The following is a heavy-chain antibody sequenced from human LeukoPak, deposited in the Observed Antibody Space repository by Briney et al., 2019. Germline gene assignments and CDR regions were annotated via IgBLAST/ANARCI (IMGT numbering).Heavy chain of an antibody. CDR3: AKDRWLQLLDY. V-gene: IGHV3-23*01. D-gene: IGHD5-24*01. CDR2: ISGSGGST. CDR1: GGSISSGSYY. Sequence: ETLSLTCTVSGGSISSGSYYWSWIRQPAGKGLEWVSAISGSGGSTYYADSVKGRFTISRDNSKNTLYLQMNSLRAEDTAVYYCAKDRWLQLLDYWGQGTLVTVSS. J-gene: IGHJ4*02.